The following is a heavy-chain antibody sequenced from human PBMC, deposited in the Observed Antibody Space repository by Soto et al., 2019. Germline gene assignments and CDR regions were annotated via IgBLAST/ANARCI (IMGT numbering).Heavy chain of an antibody. CDR2: IYPGDSHA. J-gene: IGHJ3*01. CDR3: ARPYSGGPNDPFDV. Sequence: PGESLKISCEASGYSFTNYWIGWVRQMPGKGLEWMGIIYPGDSHAIYSPSFQGQVTMSADKSISTAYLQWSSLKASDTAMYYCARPYSGGPNDPFDVWGQGTMVTVSS. V-gene: IGHV5-51*01. D-gene: IGHD1-26*01. CDR1: GYSFTNYW.